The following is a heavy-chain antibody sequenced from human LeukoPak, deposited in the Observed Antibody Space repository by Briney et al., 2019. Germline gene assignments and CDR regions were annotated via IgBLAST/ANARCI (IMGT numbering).Heavy chain of an antibody. J-gene: IGHJ4*02. V-gene: IGHV1-18*01. D-gene: IGHD3-9*01. CDR3: ARDHFDILTGYYAPLYYFDY. CDR2: ISAYNGNT. CDR1: GYTFTSYG. Sequence: ASVKVSCKASGYTFTSYGFSWVRQAPGQGLEWVGWISAYNGNTNYAQKPQGRVTMTTDTSTSTAYMELRSLRSDDTAVYYCARDHFDILTGYYAPLYYFDYWGQGTLVTVSS.